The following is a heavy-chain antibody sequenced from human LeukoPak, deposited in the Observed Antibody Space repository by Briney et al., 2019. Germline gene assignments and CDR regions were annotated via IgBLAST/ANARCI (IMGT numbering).Heavy chain of an antibody. CDR3: AKDRRDYYGSGSAFDY. CDR1: GFIFDDYA. J-gene: IGHJ4*02. V-gene: IGHV3-9*01. Sequence: GGSLRLSCAVSGFIFDDYAMHWVRQAPGKGLEWVSGISWNSNSIDYADSVKGRFTISRDNAKNSLYLQMNSLTVEDTALYYCAKDRRDYYGSGSAFDYWGQGTPVTVSS. CDR2: ISWNSNSI. D-gene: IGHD3-10*01.